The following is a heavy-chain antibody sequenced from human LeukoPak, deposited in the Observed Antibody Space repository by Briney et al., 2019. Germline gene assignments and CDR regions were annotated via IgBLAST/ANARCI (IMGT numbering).Heavy chain of an antibody. D-gene: IGHD1-7*01. V-gene: IGHV4-30-4*01. CDR2: IYSSGNT. J-gene: IGHJ4*02. CDR3: ARDYRAGTFREEY. Sequence: SETLSLTCTVSGGSISSGDYYWSWIRQPPGKGLEWIGFIYSSGNTNYNPSFTSRATISVDTSKNHFSLKLSSVTAADTAVYYCARDYRAGTFREEYWGQGTLVTVSS. CDR1: GGSISSGDYY.